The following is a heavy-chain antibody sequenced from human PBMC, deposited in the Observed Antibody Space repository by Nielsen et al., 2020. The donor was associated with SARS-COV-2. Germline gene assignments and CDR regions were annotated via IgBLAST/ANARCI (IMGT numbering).Heavy chain of an antibody. CDR2: ITTHNGLT. D-gene: IGHD2-15*01. V-gene: IGHV1-18*01. J-gene: IGHJ6*02. CDR3: ARDRDPTGANIVLLVAANQGVDV. Sequence: WVRQAPGQGLEWMGWITTHNGLTNYAHKLQGRVTMTTDTSTSTVYMELRSLRSDDTAVYYCARDRDPTGANIVLLVAANQGVDVWGQGTTVTVSS.